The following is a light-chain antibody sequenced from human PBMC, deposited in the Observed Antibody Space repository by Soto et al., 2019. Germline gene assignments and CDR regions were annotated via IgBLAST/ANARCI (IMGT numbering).Light chain of an antibody. V-gene: IGLV2-14*01. CDR1: SRDVGGYNY. J-gene: IGLJ2*01. CDR2: EVS. CDR3: SSSTTSSTMI. Sequence: QSALTQPASVSGSPGQSITISCTGSSRDVGGYNYVSWYQQHPGKAPKLMIYEVSDRPSGISNRFSGSKSGNTASLTISGRQADDEAYYYCSSSTTSSTMIFGGGTKLTVL.